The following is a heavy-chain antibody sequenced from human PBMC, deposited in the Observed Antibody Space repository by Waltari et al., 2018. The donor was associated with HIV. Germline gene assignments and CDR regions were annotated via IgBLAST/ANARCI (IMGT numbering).Heavy chain of an antibody. J-gene: IGHJ5*02. D-gene: IGHD6-13*01. V-gene: IGHV3-21*02. CDR3: ARDSRGTSWSLNWFDP. CDR1: GFTFSDYS. Sequence: EVQLVDSGGGLVKPGGSLRLSCAASGFTFSDYSMNWVRQSPGKGLEWVLSISSSGSFIYYADSVKGRCTISRDNAQNSMYLQMNNLRADDSAMYYCARDSRGTSWSLNWFDPWGQGTLVTVSS. CDR2: ISSSGSFI.